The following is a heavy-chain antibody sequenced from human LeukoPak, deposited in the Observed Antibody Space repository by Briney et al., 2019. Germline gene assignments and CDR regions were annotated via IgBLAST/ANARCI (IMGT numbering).Heavy chain of an antibody. D-gene: IGHD3-22*01. CDR3: AKAPYYYDSSGHQRGAFDI. J-gene: IGHJ3*02. Sequence: GGSLRLSCAASGFTFSSYGMHWVRQAPGKGLEWVAVIWYDGSNKYYADSVNGRFTISRDNSKNTLYLQMNSLRAEDTAVYYCAKAPYYYDSSGHQRGAFDIWGQGTMVTVSS. CDR1: GFTFSSYG. CDR2: IWYDGSNK. V-gene: IGHV3-33*06.